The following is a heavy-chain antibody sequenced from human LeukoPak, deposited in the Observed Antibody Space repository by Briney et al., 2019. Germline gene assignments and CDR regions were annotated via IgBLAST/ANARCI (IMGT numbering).Heavy chain of an antibody. Sequence: GGSLRLSCAASGFTFSDHDMNWVRQAPGKGLEWVSSISSSSSYIYYADSVKGRFTISRDNAKNSLYLQMNSLRAEDTAVYYCARAGQTYFDYWGQGTLVTVSS. J-gene: IGHJ4*02. V-gene: IGHV3-21*01. CDR2: ISSSSSYI. CDR3: ARAGQTYFDY. D-gene: IGHD2-21*01. CDR1: GFTFSDHD.